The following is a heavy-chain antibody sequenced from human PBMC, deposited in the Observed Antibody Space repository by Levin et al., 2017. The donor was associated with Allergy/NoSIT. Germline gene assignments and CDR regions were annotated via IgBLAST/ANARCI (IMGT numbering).Heavy chain of an antibody. V-gene: IGHV1-2*02. Sequence: ASVKVSCKASGYTFTGYYMHWVRQAPGQGLEWMGWINPNSGGTNYAQKFQGRVTMTRDTSISTAYMELSRLRSDDTAVYYCAREGLSPGIAAAGDAFDIWGQGTMVTVSS. J-gene: IGHJ3*02. CDR2: INPNSGGT. D-gene: IGHD6-13*01. CDR1: GYTFTGYY. CDR3: AREGLSPGIAAAGDAFDI.